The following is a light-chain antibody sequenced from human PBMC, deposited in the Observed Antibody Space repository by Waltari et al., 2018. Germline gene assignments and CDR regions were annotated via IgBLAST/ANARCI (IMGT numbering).Light chain of an antibody. CDR3: QSFDSSLSASV. CDR1: SHHLGAGSD. Sequence: QPVLTHPPSMSGAPGQKVTIPCTGGSHHLGAGSDAQWYQQFPGPAPKLLIFGNTNRPAGVPGRFSGSRSGTSASLAIAGLQSEDEAVYYCQSFDSSLSASVFGIGTKLTVL. CDR2: GNT. J-gene: IGLJ3*02. V-gene: IGLV1-40*01.